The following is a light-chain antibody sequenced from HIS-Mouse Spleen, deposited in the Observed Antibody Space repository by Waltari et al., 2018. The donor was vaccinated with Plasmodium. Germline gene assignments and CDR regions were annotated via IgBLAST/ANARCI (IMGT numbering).Light chain of an antibody. J-gene: IGKJ1*01. V-gene: IGKV1-5*03. CDR1: QSISSW. Sequence: DIQMTQSPSTLSASVGDRVTITCRASQSISSWLAWYQQKPGKAPKLLIYKASSLESGVPSRFSGSGSGTEFTLTTSSLQTDDLATYYCQQYNSYSWTFGQGTKVEIK. CDR2: KAS. CDR3: QQYNSYSWT.